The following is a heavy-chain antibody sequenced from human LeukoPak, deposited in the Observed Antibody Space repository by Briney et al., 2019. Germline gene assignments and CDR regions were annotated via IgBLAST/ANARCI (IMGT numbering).Heavy chain of an antibody. V-gene: IGHV3-23*01. CDR1: GFTFSSYA. CDR3: ANSHTAMGLKGY. D-gene: IGHD5-18*01. Sequence: GRSLRLSRAATGFTFSSYAMSWVRQAPGKGLEWVSAISGSGGSTYYADSVKGRFTISRDNSKNTLYLQMNSLRAEDTAVYYCANSHTAMGLKGYWGQGTLVTVSS. CDR2: ISGSGGST. J-gene: IGHJ4*02.